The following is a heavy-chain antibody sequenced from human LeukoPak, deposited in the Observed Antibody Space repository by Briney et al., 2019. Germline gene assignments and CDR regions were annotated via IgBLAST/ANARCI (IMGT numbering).Heavy chain of an antibody. J-gene: IGHJ6*02. V-gene: IGHV4-59*08. CDR2: IYYSGST. CDR3: ARQNYYGDYPYYYYGMDV. CDR1: GGSISSYY. D-gene: IGHD4-17*01. Sequence: SETLSLTCTVSGGSISSYYWSWIRQPPGKGLEWIGYIYYSGSTNYNPSLKSRVTISVDTSKNQFSLKLSSVTAADTAVYYCARQNYYGDYPYYYYGMDVWGQGTTVTVSS.